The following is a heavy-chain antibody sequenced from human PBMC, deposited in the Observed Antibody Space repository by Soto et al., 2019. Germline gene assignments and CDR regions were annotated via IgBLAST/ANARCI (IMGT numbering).Heavy chain of an antibody. CDR3: ARDPWAADY. J-gene: IGHJ4*02. Sequence: EVQLVESGGGWVQPGGSLRLSCAASGFTVSTKYMSWVRQSPGKGLEWVSVLYSGGSTVYADSVRGRFTISRDNSKNTVNLQMSSLRAEDTAVYYCARDPWAADYWGQGTLVTVSS. V-gene: IGHV3-66*01. D-gene: IGHD3-16*01. CDR2: LYSGGST. CDR1: GFTVSTKY.